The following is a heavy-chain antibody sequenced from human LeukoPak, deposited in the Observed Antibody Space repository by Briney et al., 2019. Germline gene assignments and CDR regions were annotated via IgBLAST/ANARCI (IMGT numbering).Heavy chain of an antibody. V-gene: IGHV4-38-2*02. Sequence: SETLSLTCTVSGYSIGSGYYWGWIRQHPGKGLEWIGSIYHSGSTYYNPSLKSRVTISVDTSKNHFSLKLSSVTAADTAVYYCARGSQLRYFDWLLRTDAFDIWGQGTMVTVSS. CDR1: GYSIGSGYY. CDR2: IYHSGST. D-gene: IGHD3-9*01. CDR3: ARGSQLRYFDWLLRTDAFDI. J-gene: IGHJ3*02.